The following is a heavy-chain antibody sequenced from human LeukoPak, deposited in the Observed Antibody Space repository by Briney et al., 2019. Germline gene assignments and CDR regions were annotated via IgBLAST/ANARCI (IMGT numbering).Heavy chain of an antibody. CDR2: ISYDGSNK. CDR1: GFTFSSYA. Sequence: GGSLRLSCAASGFTFSSYAMHWVRQAPGKGLEWVAVISYDGSNKYYADSVKGRFTISRDNSKNTLYLQMNSLRAEDTAVYYCARDGDGYKSPYFDYWGQGTLVTVLS. D-gene: IGHD5-24*01. CDR3: ARDGDGYKSPYFDY. J-gene: IGHJ4*02. V-gene: IGHV3-30-3*01.